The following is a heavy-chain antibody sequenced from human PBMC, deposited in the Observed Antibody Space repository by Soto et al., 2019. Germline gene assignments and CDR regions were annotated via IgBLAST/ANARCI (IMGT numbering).Heavy chain of an antibody. D-gene: IGHD3-16*01. Sequence: SETLSLTCAVFGASINNSNWWSWIRQPPGKGLEWIANVYYSGSSYYNPTLKSRLTISVDTTKNQFSLQTEDTAVYYCTRDLFSYDYSGILWVDPWGQGTLVTSPQ. V-gene: IGHV4-28*03. CDR3: TRDLFSYDYSGILWVDP. J-gene: IGHJ5*02. CDR1: GASINNSNW. CDR2: VYYSGSS.